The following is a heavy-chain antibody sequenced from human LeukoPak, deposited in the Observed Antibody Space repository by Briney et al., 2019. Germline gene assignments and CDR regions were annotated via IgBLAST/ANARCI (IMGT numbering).Heavy chain of an antibody. V-gene: IGHV1-2*02. CDR3: ASVVRDYDSSGYYYELLY. CDR2: SNPNSGGT. Sequence: ASVMGSCKASVYTFTFYYTHWVRQAPGQGLEWMGWSNPNSGGTNYSLRSQSRAIMTRDTSISTAYMELSRLRSDDTAVYYCASVVRDYDSSGYYYELLYWGQGTMVSVSS. D-gene: IGHD3-22*01. CDR1: VYTFTFYY. J-gene: IGHJ4*02.